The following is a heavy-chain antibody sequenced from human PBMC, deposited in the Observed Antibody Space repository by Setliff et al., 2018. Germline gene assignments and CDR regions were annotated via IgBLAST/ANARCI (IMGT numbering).Heavy chain of an antibody. CDR2: INPNSGGT. J-gene: IGHJ4*02. CDR3: AIPSSGNFYFDY. V-gene: IGHV1-2*06. D-gene: IGHD1-26*01. CDR1: GYTFTGYY. Sequence: GASVKVSCKASGYTFTGYYMHWVRQAPGQGLEWMGRINPNSGGTNYAQKFQGRVTMTRGTSISTAYMELSRLRSDDTAVYYCAIPSSGNFYFDYWGQGTLVTVSS.